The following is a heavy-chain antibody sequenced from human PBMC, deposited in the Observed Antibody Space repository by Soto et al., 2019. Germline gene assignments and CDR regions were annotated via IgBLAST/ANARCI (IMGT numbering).Heavy chain of an antibody. Sequence: EVQVVESGGGLIQPGGSLRLSCAASGFTVSSHYMSWVRQAPGKGLEWVSVIDSGGSTYYADSVKGRFTISRDNSKNSGNVQMNSLRGGDTAVYYCARYGGQYGGYFGSWGQGTLVPVFS. CDR3: ARYGGQYGGYFGS. D-gene: IGHD4-17*01. J-gene: IGHJ4*02. CDR1: GFTVSSHY. CDR2: IDSGGST. V-gene: IGHV3-53*01.